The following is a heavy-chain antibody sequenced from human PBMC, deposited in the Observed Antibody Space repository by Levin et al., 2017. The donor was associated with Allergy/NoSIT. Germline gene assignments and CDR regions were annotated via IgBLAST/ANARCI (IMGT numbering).Heavy chain of an antibody. D-gene: IGHD3-3*01. CDR1: GYSFTQYD. Sequence: ASVKVSCKASGYSFTQYDIHWVRWTSSQGLEWMGGINPGTGDTIYARTFQARLNVTRDTSLTSVYMDLSSLKHQDTAVYFCARVVSTIFGVVRQPWGVNVWGLGTTVTVSS. CDR3: ARVVSTIFGVVRQPWGVNV. J-gene: IGHJ6*02. V-gene: IGHV1-8*01. CDR2: INPGTGDT.